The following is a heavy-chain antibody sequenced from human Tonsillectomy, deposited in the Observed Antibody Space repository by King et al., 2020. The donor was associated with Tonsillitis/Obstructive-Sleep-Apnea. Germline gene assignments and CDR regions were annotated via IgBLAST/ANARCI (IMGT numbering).Heavy chain of an antibody. CDR1: GFTFSDYY. J-gene: IGHJ2*01. CDR3: ARRYSGYDWYWYFDL. V-gene: IGHV3-11*05. CDR2: ISGSTGYT. Sequence: VQLVESGGGLVKPGGSLRLSCAASGFTFSDYYMSWIRQAPGKGLEWVSYISGSTGYTNYADSVKGRFTISRDNAKDSLFLQMNSLRAEDTAVYYCARRYSGYDWYWYFDLWGRGTLVTVSS. D-gene: IGHD5-12*01.